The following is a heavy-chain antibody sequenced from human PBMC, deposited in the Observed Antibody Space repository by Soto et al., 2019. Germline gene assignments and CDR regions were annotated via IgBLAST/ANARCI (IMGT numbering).Heavy chain of an antibody. CDR2: IYYSGST. CDR3: ARDIVGAAYFDY. D-gene: IGHD1-26*01. CDR1: GGSISSYY. V-gene: IGHV4-59*01. Sequence: QVQLQESGPGLVKPSETLSLTCTVSGGSISSYYWSWIRQPPGKGLEWIGYIYYSGSTNYNPSLKRRXXIXVXXSKNQFSLKLSSVTAADTAVYYCARDIVGAAYFDYWGQGTLVTVSS. J-gene: IGHJ4*02.